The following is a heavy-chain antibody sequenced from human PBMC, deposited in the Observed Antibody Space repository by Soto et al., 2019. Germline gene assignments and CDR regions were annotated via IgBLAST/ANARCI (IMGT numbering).Heavy chain of an antibody. CDR3: ARRYSSSTSCLSNCFEP. D-gene: IGHD2-2*01. CDR1: GGSISSYY. J-gene: IGHJ5*02. V-gene: IGHV4-59*01. Sequence: SETLSLTCTVSGGSISSYYWSLIRQPPGKGLEWIGYFYYSGSTNYNPSLKSRVTISVDTSKNQFSLKLSSVTAADTAVYYCARRYSSSTSCLSNCFEPWGQGTMVTVSS. CDR2: FYYSGST.